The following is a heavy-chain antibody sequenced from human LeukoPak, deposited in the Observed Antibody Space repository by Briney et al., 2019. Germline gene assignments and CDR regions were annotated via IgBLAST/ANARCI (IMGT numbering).Heavy chain of an antibody. V-gene: IGHV4-59*01. J-gene: IGHJ3*02. CDR1: GDSISSYY. Sequence: SETLSLTCTVSGDSISSYYWSWIRQPPGKGLEWIGYIYYIGSTNYNPSLKSRVAISVDTSKNQFSLKLSSVTAADTAVYYCARDYAFDIWGQGTMVTVSS. CDR2: IYYIGST. CDR3: ARDYAFDI.